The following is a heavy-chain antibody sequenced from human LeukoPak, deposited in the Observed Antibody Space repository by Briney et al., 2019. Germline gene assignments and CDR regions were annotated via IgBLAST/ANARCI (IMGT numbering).Heavy chain of an antibody. D-gene: IGHD1-1*01. CDR2: IYSGGST. J-gene: IGHJ4*02. V-gene: IGHV3-53*01. CDR3: ARALATQLYYFDY. Sequence: GGSLRLSRAASGFTVSSNYVSWVRQAAGKGLEWVSLIYSGGSTYYAHSVKGRFTISRDNSQNTPYLQMNSLRAEDTAVYYCARALATQLYYFDYWGQGTLVTVSS. CDR1: GFTVSSNY.